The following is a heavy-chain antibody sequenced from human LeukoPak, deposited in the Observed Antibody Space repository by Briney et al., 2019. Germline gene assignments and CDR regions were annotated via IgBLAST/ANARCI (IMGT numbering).Heavy chain of an antibody. Sequence: SETLSLTCTVSGGSVSSGDYYWSWIRQPPGKGLEWIGYIYYSGSTYYNPSLKSRVTISVDTSKNQFSLKLSSVTAADTAVYYCARRRGSSSWTTFDYWGQGTLVTVSS. V-gene: IGHV4-30-4*01. D-gene: IGHD6-13*01. J-gene: IGHJ4*02. CDR2: IYYSGST. CDR1: GGSVSSGDYY. CDR3: ARRRGSSSWTTFDY.